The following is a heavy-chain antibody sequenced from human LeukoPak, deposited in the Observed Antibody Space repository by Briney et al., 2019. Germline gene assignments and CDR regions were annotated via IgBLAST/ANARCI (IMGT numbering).Heavy chain of an antibody. Sequence: GGSLRLSCAASGFPFSSYAMNWVRQAPGKGLEWVSAISGSGASTYYADSVKDRFTISRDNSKNTLYLQMNSLRAEDTAVYYCAKDDSGPDYWGQGTLVTVSS. V-gene: IGHV3-23*01. CDR1: GFPFSSYA. CDR2: ISGSGAST. D-gene: IGHD3-10*01. CDR3: AKDDSGPDY. J-gene: IGHJ4*02.